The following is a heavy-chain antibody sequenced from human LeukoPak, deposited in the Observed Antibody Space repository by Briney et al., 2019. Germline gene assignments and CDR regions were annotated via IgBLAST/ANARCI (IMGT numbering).Heavy chain of an antibody. D-gene: IGHD6-19*01. CDR2: IIPIFGTA. CDR1: GGTFSSYA. J-gene: IGHJ4*02. V-gene: IGHV1-69*13. CDR3: IAVAASGY. Sequence: GASVKVPCKASGGTFSSYAISWVRQAPGQGLEWMGGIIPIFGTANYAQKFQGRVTITADESTSTAYMELSSLRSEDTAVYYCIAVAASGYWGQGTLVTVSS.